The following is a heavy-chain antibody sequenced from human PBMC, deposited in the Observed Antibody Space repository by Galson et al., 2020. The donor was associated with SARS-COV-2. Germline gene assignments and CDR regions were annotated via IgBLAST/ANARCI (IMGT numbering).Heavy chain of an antibody. D-gene: IGHD6-19*01. V-gene: IGHV4-39*07. Sequence: SETLSLTCTVSGDSIRSSPYYWGWIRQPPGKGLEWIGNIYYSGYTYSNPSLKSRLTISIDTSKNQFSLKLSSVTAADTAVYYCARVQRYMGAGSDYWGQGTLVTVSS. CDR1: GDSIRSSPYY. CDR3: ARVQRYMGAGSDY. J-gene: IGHJ4*02. CDR2: IYYSGYT.